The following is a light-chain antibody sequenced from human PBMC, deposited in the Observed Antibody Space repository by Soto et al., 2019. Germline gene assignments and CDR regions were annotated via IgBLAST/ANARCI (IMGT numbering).Light chain of an antibody. CDR3: SSYAGSNNVV. Sequence: QSALTQPPSASGSPGQSVTISCTGTSSDVGGYNYVSWYRQHPGNAPKLMIYEVSKRPSGVPDRFSGSKSGNTASLTVSGLQTEDEADYYCSSYAGSNNVVFGGGTKVTVL. J-gene: IGLJ2*01. CDR2: EVS. CDR1: SSDVGGYNY. V-gene: IGLV2-8*01.